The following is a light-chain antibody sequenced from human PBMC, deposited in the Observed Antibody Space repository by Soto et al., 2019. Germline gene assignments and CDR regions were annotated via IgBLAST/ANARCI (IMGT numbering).Light chain of an antibody. CDR2: AXS. J-gene: IGLJ1*01. Sequence: QSVLAQPPSASGTPGQRVTISCSGSSSNIVSNTVNWYQHLPVAAPXLLMYAXSQRPSGIPDRFSGSKSGNTASLTISGLQAEDEADYYCCSYTSGTSVFGTGTKVTVL. V-gene: IGLV1-44*01. CDR3: CSYTSGTSV. CDR1: SSNIVSNT.